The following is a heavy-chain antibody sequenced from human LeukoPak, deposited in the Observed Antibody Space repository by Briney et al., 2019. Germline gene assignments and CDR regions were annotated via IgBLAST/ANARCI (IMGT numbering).Heavy chain of an antibody. J-gene: IGHJ4*02. CDR1: SDSMTSYY. V-gene: IGHV4-4*07. Sequence: PSETLSLTCTVSSDSMTSYYWRWIRQPAGKGLEWIGRIYTSGSTNYNPSLKSRVIMSADTSKNQFSLELSSVTAADTAVSYCARDRETYYYDSSGHTVGDYFDYWGQGTLVTVSS. CDR2: IYTSGST. D-gene: IGHD3-22*01. CDR3: ARDRETYYYDSSGHTVGDYFDY.